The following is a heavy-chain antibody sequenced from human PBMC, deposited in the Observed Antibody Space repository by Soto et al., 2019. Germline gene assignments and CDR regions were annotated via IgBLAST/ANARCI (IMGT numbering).Heavy chain of an antibody. CDR3: AKDERREIQLTYLTYGLDV. CDR2: ISYDASAE. J-gene: IGHJ6*02. V-gene: IGHV3-30*18. CDR1: GFTFSSYG. Sequence: QVQLVESGGGVVQPGKSLRLSCAASGFTFSSYGIHWVRQAPGKGLEWVALISYDASAEYYTDSVKGRFTISRDNSKNTVFLQMNSLRAEDTAVYYCAKDERREIQLTYLTYGLDVWGQGTTVTVSS.